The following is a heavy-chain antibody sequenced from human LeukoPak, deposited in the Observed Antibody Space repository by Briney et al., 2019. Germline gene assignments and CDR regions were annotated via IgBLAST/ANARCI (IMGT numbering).Heavy chain of an antibody. CDR2: IYYSGST. CDR1: GGSISSHY. V-gene: IGHV4-59*11. J-gene: IGHJ6*03. D-gene: IGHD1-26*01. CDR3: ARVRWELLGSGGYYYMDV. Sequence: SETLSLTCTVSGGSISSHYWSWIRQPPGKGLEWIGYIYYSGSTNYNPSPKSRVTISVDTSKNQFSLKLSSVTAADTAVYYCARVRWELLGSGGYYYMDVWGKGTTVTVSS.